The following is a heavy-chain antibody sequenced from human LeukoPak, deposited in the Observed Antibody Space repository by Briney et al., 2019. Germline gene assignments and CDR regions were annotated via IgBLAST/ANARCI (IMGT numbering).Heavy chain of an antibody. J-gene: IGHJ4*02. CDR1: GYTFTDYY. CDR3: ARGFSYFDY. CDR2: INPNSGGT. V-gene: IGHV1-2*02. Sequence: ASVKVSCKPSGYTFTDYYIHWVRQAPGQGLEWMGWINPNSGGTNYAQKFQGRVTITRDTSISTAYMELSSLVSDDTALYYCARGFSYFDYWGQGTLVTVSS.